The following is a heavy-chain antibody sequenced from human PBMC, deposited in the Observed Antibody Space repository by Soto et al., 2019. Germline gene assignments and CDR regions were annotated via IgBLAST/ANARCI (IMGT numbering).Heavy chain of an antibody. V-gene: IGHV4-34*01. CDR3: ARRHPTRYPNWFDP. CDR2: INHSGST. J-gene: IGHJ5*02. D-gene: IGHD1-1*01. CDR1: GGSFSGYY. Sequence: SETLSLTCAVYGGSFSGYYWSWIRQPPGKGLEWIGEINHSGSTNYNPSLKSRVTISVDTSKNQFSLKLSSVTAADTAVYYCARRHPTRYPNWFDPWGQGTLVTVSS.